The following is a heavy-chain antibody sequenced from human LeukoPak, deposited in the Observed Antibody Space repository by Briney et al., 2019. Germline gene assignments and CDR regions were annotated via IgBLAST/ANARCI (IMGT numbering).Heavy chain of an antibody. J-gene: IGHJ4*02. CDR1: GFTFSSYS. CDR3: AKAGAIFGVVQGYFDY. Sequence: PGGSLRLSCAASGFTFSSYSMNWVRQAPGKGLEWVSSISSSSSYIYYADSVKGRFTISRDNSKNTLYLQMNSLRAEDTAVYYCAKAGAIFGVVQGYFDYWGQGTLVTVSS. CDR2: ISSSSSYI. V-gene: IGHV3-21*04. D-gene: IGHD3-3*01.